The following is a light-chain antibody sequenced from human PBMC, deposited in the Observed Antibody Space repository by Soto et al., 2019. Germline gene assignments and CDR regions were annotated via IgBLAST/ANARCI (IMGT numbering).Light chain of an antibody. CDR2: DAS. CDR1: QSVSSY. Sequence: EIVLTQSPATLSLSPGERATLSCRASQSVSSYLAWYQQKPGQAPRLLIYDASNRATGIPARFSGSGSGTDFTLTISSLEPEDFAVYFCQQYGSSPRTFGLGTKVDIK. CDR3: QQYGSSPRT. V-gene: IGKV3-11*01. J-gene: IGKJ1*01.